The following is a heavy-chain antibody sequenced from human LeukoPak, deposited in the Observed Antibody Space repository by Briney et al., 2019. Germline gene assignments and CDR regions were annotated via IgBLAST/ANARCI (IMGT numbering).Heavy chain of an antibody. V-gene: IGHV1-18*01. CDR3: ARIPGRLRADYYYYYMDV. J-gene: IGHJ6*03. CDR2: ISAYNGNT. D-gene: IGHD5-12*01. CDR1: GYTFTSYG. Sequence: GASVKVSCKASGYTFTSYGISWVRQAPGQGLEWMGWISAYNGNTNYAQKLQGRVIMTTDTSTSTAYMELRSLRSDDTAVYYCARIPGRLRADYYYYYMDVWGKGTTVTVSS.